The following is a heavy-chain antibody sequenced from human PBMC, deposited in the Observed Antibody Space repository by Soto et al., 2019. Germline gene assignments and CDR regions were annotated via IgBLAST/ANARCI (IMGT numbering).Heavy chain of an antibody. D-gene: IGHD2-21*01. Sequence: PGGSLRLSSTASGFTFGDYAMSWFRQAPGKGLEWVGFIRSKAYGGTTEYAASVKGRFTISRDDSKSIAYLQMNSLKTEDTAVYYCTRDPPQGDTYGQGYYYYGMDVWGQGTTVTVSS. CDR3: TRDPPQGDTYGQGYYYYGMDV. CDR2: IRSKAYGGTT. CDR1: GFTFGDYA. J-gene: IGHJ6*02. V-gene: IGHV3-49*03.